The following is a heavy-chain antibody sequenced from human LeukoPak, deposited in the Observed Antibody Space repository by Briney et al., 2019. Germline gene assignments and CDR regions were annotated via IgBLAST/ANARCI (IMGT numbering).Heavy chain of an antibody. Sequence: PSETLSLTCAVSGGSISSSNWWSWVRQPPGKGLEWIGEIYHSGSTNYNPSLKSRVTISVDTFKNQFSLKLSSVTAADTAVYYCTRGSIAYYYMDVWGKGTTVTISS. J-gene: IGHJ6*03. CDR1: GGSISSSNW. D-gene: IGHD3-22*01. CDR3: TRGSIAYYYMDV. V-gene: IGHV4-4*02. CDR2: IYHSGST.